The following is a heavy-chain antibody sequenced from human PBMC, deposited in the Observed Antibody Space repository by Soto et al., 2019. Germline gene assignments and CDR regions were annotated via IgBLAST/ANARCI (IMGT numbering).Heavy chain of an antibody. V-gene: IGHV4-31*03. CDR3: ARDRGWVGKIDY. CDR2: SSYRGST. CDR1: GGSISSGGYY. D-gene: IGHD3-10*01. J-gene: IGHJ4*02. Sequence: QVQLQESGPGLVKPSQPLSLTCTVSGGSISSGGYYWSWIRQHPGKGLEWLGYSSYRGSTYYNPSLQGRVTRSVDTSKNQLSLKLSSVTAADTAGDYCARDRGWVGKIDYWGQGTLVTVSS.